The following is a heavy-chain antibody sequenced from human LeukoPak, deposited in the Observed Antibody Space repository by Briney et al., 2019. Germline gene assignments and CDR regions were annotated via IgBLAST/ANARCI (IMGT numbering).Heavy chain of an antibody. Sequence: PSETLSLTCTVSGGSITTYYWSWIRQPPGKGLEWIGYMYTTGNTNYNPSLASRVTLSLDTSKNHVSLTLSSVTAADTAVYYCAKHDTLFGAAHFYMDVWGKGTTITVSS. CDR3: AKHDTLFGAAHFYMDV. J-gene: IGHJ6*03. CDR1: GGSITTYY. D-gene: IGHD3-3*01. CDR2: MYTTGNT. V-gene: IGHV4-59*08.